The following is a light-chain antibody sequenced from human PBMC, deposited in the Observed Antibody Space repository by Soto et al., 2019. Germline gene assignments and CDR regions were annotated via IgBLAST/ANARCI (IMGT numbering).Light chain of an antibody. CDR3: HQYDNRPFT. CDR1: RDIDNY. V-gene: IGKV1-33*01. Sequence: IQMTQSPSSLSASVGDRVTITCQASRDIDNYLNWYQQKPGKAPNLLIYDASNLETGVTLRFSGSRSGTHFTLTISSLEPEDIGTYYCHQYDNRPFTFGQGTKLEI. CDR2: DAS. J-gene: IGKJ2*01.